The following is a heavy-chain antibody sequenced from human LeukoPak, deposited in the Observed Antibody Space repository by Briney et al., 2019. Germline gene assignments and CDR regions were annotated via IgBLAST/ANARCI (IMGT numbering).Heavy chain of an antibody. J-gene: IGHJ4*02. CDR3: AKLPDCTNGVCSHGDY. Sequence: GVSLRLSCTASGLTFTNYARSWVRQGPGKGWEGISCISCGGGNTDYADSVKGRFTISRDNSRHPLYLQVNSLRAEDTAIYYCAKLPDCTNGVCSHGDYWGQGTLVTVSS. V-gene: IGHV3-23*01. CDR1: GLTFTNYA. D-gene: IGHD2-8*01. CDR2: ISCGGGNT.